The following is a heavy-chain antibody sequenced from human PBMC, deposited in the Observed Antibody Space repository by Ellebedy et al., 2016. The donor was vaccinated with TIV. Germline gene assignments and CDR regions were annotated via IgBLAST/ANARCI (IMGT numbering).Heavy chain of an antibody. Sequence: SGPTLVKPTQTLTLTCTFSGFSLNPSGVGVGWIRQPPGKALEWLALIYWDDDKRYSPSLESRLTITKDTSKNQVVLTMTNMDPVETATYYCARAWGGSCFDYWGQGTLVTVSS. CDR1: GFSLNPSGVG. CDR3: ARAWGGSCFDY. CDR2: IYWDDDK. D-gene: IGHD2-2*03. V-gene: IGHV2-5*02. J-gene: IGHJ4*02.